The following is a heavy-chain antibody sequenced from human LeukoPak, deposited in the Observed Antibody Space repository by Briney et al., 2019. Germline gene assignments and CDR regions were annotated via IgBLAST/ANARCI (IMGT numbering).Heavy chain of an antibody. CDR3: AKDSSSSWYYFDH. D-gene: IGHD3-22*01. CDR1: VFSFSNYC. CDR2: ISYDEIYT. V-gene: IGHV3-30*18. Sequence: GGSLRLSCAASVFSFSNYCMHWVRQAPCKGLEWVAVISYDEIYTYYGDSVKGRFTISRDNSKNMLYLQMNSLRIEDTAVYYCAKDSSSSWYYFDHWGQGTLVTVSS. J-gene: IGHJ4*02.